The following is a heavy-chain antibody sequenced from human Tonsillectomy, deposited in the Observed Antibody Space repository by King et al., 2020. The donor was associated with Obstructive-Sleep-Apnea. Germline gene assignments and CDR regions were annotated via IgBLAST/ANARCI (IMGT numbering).Heavy chain of an antibody. V-gene: IGHV1-18*01. CDR1: GYTFTSHG. Sequence: QLVQSGAEVKKPGASVKVSCKASGYTFTSHGIRWGRPAPGQGLEWMGMINAYNGNTNYAQKLQGRVTMTTDTSTSTAYMELRSLRSDDTAVYYCATITMVRGGFDYWGQGTLVTVSS. D-gene: IGHD3-10*01. CDR3: ATITMVRGGFDY. J-gene: IGHJ4*02. CDR2: INAYNGNT.